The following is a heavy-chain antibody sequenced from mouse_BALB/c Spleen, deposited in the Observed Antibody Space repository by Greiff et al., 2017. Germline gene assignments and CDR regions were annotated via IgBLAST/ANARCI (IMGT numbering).Heavy chain of an antibody. D-gene: IGHD1-2*01. Sequence: EVQGVESGGGLVKPGGSLKLSCAASGFTFSDYYMYWVRQTPEKRLEWVATISDGGSYTYYPDSVKGRFTISRDNAKNNLYLQMSSLKSEDTAMYYCARDYYGYAYYFDDWGQGTTLTVSS. CDR1: GFTFSDYY. V-gene: IGHV5-4*02. CDR3: ARDYYGYAYYFDD. CDR2: ISDGGSYT. J-gene: IGHJ2*01.